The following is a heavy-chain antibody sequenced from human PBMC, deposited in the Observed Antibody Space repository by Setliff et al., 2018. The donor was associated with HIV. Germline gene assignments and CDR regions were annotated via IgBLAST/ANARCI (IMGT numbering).Heavy chain of an antibody. CDR3: AINQGDSSGWYAGDY. V-gene: IGHV1-46*01. D-gene: IGHD6-19*01. CDR1: GYTFTSYP. Sequence: GASVKVSCKASGYTFTSYPMHWVRQAPGQGLEWMGVINTSGGSAGYAEKFRGRVTMTRDTSTSTVYMDLRNLRSEDTAVYYCAINQGDSSGWYAGDYWGHGTLVTVSS. CDR2: INTSGGSA. J-gene: IGHJ4*01.